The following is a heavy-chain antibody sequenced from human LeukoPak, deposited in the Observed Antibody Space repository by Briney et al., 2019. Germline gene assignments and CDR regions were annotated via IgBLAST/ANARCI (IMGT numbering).Heavy chain of an antibody. CDR3: ARGSGSYHTAYMN. CDR2: IYPGDSDT. D-gene: IGHD1-26*01. CDR1: GYSFTSYW. Sequence: GESLKISCKGSGYSFTSYWIGWVRQMPGKGLEWMGIIYPGDSDTRYSPSFQGQVTVSADKSISTAYLQWSSLKASDTAMYYCARGSGSYHTAYMNWGQGSLVTVSS. J-gene: IGHJ4*02. V-gene: IGHV5-51*01.